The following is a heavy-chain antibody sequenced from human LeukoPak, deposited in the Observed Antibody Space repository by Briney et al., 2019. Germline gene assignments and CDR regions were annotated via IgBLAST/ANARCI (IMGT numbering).Heavy chain of an antibody. CDR3: ARGVVAAFDI. V-gene: IGHV3-30*02. D-gene: IGHD3-3*01. Sequence: GGSLRLSCAASGFTFSSYGMHWVRQAPGKGLEWVAFIRYDGSNKYYADSVKGRFTISRDNSKNTLYLQMNSLRAEDTAVCYCARGVVAAFDIWGQGTMVTVSS. J-gene: IGHJ3*02. CDR1: GFTFSSYG. CDR2: IRYDGSNK.